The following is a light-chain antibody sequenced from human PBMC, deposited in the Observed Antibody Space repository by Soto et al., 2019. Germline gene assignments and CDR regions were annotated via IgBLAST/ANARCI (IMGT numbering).Light chain of an antibody. CDR2: DVS. J-gene: IGLJ2*01. CDR1: SSDVGGYNY. V-gene: IGLV2-14*01. CDR3: SSYTSSSTLEGV. Sequence: QSALTQPASVSGSPGQSITISCIGTSSDVGGYNYVSWYQQHPGKAPKLMIYDVSNRPSGVSNRFSGSKSGNTASLTISGLQAEDEADYYCSSYTSSSTLEGVFGGGTKVTVL.